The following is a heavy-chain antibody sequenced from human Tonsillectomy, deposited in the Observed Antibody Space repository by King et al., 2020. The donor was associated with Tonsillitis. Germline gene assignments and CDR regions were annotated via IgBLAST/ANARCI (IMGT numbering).Heavy chain of an antibody. CDR3: ARGARIDGDYDFLAYFQQ. J-gene: IGHJ1*01. D-gene: IGHD4-17*01. Sequence: VQLVESGGGVVQPGRSLRLSCAASGFTFSNFDMHWVRQAPGKGLEWVAVISYDGSNKYCADSVKGRFTISRDNSKNTLYLQMNSLTTEDTAVFYCARGARIDGDYDFLAYFQQWGQGTLVTVSS. V-gene: IGHV3-30*03. CDR1: GFTFSNFD. CDR2: ISYDGSNK.